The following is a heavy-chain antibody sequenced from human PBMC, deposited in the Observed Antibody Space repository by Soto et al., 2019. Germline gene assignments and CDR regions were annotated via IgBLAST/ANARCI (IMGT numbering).Heavy chain of an antibody. V-gene: IGHV1-69*12. J-gene: IGHJ4*02. CDR2: IIPIFGTT. CDR1: GGTFSSYA. D-gene: IGHD3-22*01. CDR3: ASHYDSSGYYYRGLDY. Sequence: QVQLVQSGAEVKKPGSSVKVSCKASGGTFSSYAISWVRQAPGQGLEWMGGIIPIFGTTDYAQKFQGRVTITADESTSTAYMELSSLRSEDTAVYYCASHYDSSGYYYRGLDYWGQGTLVTVSS.